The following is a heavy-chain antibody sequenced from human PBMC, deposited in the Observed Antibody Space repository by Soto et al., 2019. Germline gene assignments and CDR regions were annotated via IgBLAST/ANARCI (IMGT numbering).Heavy chain of an antibody. CDR2: ISYDGSNK. J-gene: IGHJ6*02. Sequence: LRLSCAASGFTFSSYAMHWVRQAPGKGLEWVAVISYDGSNKYYADSVKGRFTISRDNSKNTLYLQMNSLRDEDTAVYYCARDLRYYYDSSGLMAVRGQGTTVTGS. CDR1: GFTFSSYA. V-gene: IGHV3-30-3*01. CDR3: ARDLRYYYDSSGLMAV. D-gene: IGHD3-22*01.